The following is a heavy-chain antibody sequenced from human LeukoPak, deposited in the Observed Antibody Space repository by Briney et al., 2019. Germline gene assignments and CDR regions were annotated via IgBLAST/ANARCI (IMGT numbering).Heavy chain of an antibody. V-gene: IGHV4-30-4*01. J-gene: IGHJ4*02. CDR3: AREDGSSCLDN. D-gene: IGHD6-13*01. CDR1: GGSISSGDYY. Sequence: SQTLSLTCTVSGGSISSGDYYWSWIRQPPGKGLEWIGYIYYSGSTYYNPSLKSRVAISVDTSKNQFSLKLISVTAADTAMYYCAREDGSSCLDNWGQGTLVTVSS. CDR2: IYYSGST.